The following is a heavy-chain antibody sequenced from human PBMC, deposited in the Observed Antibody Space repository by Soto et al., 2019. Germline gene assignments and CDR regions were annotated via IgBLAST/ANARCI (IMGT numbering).Heavy chain of an antibody. D-gene: IGHD3-16*01. CDR3: VKYTVTEDLGES. J-gene: IGHJ5*02. V-gene: IGHV3-23*01. CDR2: VSRAGTYT. CDR1: GFTFSSYA. Sequence: EVQLLESGGDVVRPGGSLRLSCAASGFTFSSYAMGWVRQAPGQGREWVAGVSRAGTYTFYADSVRGRFSISRDNSRDTVVLYMNALRGDDTTVYFCVKYTVTEDLGESWGQGTLVSVSS.